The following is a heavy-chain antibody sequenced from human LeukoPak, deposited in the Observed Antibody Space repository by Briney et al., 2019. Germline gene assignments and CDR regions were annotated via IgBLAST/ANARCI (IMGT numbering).Heavy chain of an antibody. CDR2: INHSGST. V-gene: IGHV4-34*01. Sequence: SETLSLTCAVYGGSFSGYYWSWIRQPPGKGLEWIGEINHSGSTNYNPSLKSRVTIPVDTSKNQFSLKLSSVTAADTAVYYCAMTTKRWLQRKFDYWGQGTLVTVSS. CDR3: AMTTKRWLQRKFDY. J-gene: IGHJ4*02. D-gene: IGHD5-24*01. CDR1: GGSFSGYY.